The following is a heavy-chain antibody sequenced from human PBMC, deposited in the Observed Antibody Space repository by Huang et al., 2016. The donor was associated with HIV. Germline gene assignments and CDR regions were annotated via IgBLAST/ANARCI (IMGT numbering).Heavy chain of an antibody. CDR3: ARGRTRSSLYDSYYGLDV. CDR2: ISPIFGTA. J-gene: IGHJ6*02. V-gene: IGHV1-69*01. Sequence: QVQLVQSGAEVKKHGSSVKVSCKASGGTFSTDAISWVRQAPGQGLEWMGGISPIFGTANYSQKFQGTVTITADEFTSTAYMELSSLRSEDTALYYCARGRTRSSLYDSYYGLDVWGQGTTVTVSS. CDR1: GGTFSTDA. D-gene: IGHD6-6*01.